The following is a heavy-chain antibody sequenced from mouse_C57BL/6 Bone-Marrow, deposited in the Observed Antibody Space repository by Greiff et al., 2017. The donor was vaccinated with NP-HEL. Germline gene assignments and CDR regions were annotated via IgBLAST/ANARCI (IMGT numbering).Heavy chain of an antibody. Sequence: QVQLKQSGPGLVQPSQSLSITCTVSGFSLTSYGVHWVRQSPGKGLEWLGVIWTGGSTDYNAAFISRLSISKDKSKSKVFLKMNSLQADDTAIYYCASDPPTGALFAYWGQGTLVTVSA. CDR1: GFSLTSYG. D-gene: IGHD1-1*01. CDR3: ASDPPTGALFAY. CDR2: IWTGGST. J-gene: IGHJ3*01. V-gene: IGHV2-2*01.